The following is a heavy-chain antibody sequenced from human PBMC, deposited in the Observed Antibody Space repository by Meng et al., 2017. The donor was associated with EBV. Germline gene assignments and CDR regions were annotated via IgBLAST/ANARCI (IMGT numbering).Heavy chain of an antibody. CDR1: GFTFSRFW. V-gene: IGHV3-74*01. J-gene: IGHJ4*02. Sequence: VQVVESGGGPVRSGGSLRLSCAVSGFTFSRFWMHWVRQVPGKGLVWVARTNEDGGITNYADSVKGRFIISRDNTRNTLYLQMNSLRDEDTAVYFCSRDLAGPFDDWGQGTLVTVPS. CDR2: TNEDGGIT. CDR3: SRDLAGPFDD.